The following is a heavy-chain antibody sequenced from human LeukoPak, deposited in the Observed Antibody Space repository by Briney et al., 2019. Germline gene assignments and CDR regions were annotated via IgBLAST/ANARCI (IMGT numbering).Heavy chain of an antibody. CDR1: GYTFTSYG. CDR3: ARGKIPSGGSTAP. V-gene: IGHV1-18*01. Sequence: ASVKVSCKASGYTFTSYGISWVRQAPGQGLEWMGWISAYNGNTNYAQKLQGRVTMTRDTSTSTVYMELSSLRSEDTAVYYCARGKIPSGGSTAPGGQGTLVTVSS. D-gene: IGHD2-15*01. CDR2: ISAYNGNT. J-gene: IGHJ5*02.